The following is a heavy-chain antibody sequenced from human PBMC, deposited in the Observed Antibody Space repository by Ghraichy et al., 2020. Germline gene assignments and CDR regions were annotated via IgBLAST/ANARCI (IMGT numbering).Heavy chain of an antibody. Sequence: ESLNISCAASGFTFCPYMMTWVRQAPGKGLEWVASMKQDVGEEYYVDSVKGRFTISRDNAKNSLFLQMNSLRAEDSAVYYCARDNDFRIDYWGQGTLVTVSS. D-gene: IGHD1-14*01. CDR1: GFTFCPYM. CDR2: MKQDVGEE. J-gene: IGHJ4*02. V-gene: IGHV3-7*01. CDR3: ARDNDFRIDY.